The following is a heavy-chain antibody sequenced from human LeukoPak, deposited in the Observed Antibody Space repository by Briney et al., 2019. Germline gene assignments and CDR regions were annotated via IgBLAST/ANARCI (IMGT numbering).Heavy chain of an antibody. D-gene: IGHD2-2*01. V-gene: IGHV4-30-2*01. Sequence: SETLSLTCAVSGGSISSGGYSWSWIRQPPGKGLEWIGYIYHSGSTYYNPSLKSRVTISVDRSKNQFSLKLSSVTAADTAVYYCARLQRACVDYWGQGTLVTVSS. CDR3: ARLQRACVDY. CDR1: GGSISSGGYS. CDR2: IYHSGST. J-gene: IGHJ4*02.